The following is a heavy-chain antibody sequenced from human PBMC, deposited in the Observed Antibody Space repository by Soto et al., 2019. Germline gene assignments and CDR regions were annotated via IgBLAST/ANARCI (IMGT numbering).Heavy chain of an antibody. Sequence: GGSLRLSCAASGFTFSIYAMSWVRQAPGKGLEWVSAISGSASSTYYADSVKGRFTISRDNSKNALYLQMNSLTAEDTAVYYCAFPTNMVRGVAYFQHWGQGTLVTVSS. CDR2: ISGSASST. D-gene: IGHD3-10*01. CDR3: AFPTNMVRGVAYFQH. V-gene: IGHV3-23*01. J-gene: IGHJ1*01. CDR1: GFTFSIYA.